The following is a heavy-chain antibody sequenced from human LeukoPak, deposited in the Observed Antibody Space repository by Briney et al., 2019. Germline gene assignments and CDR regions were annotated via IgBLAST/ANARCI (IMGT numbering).Heavy chain of an antibody. CDR2: IYYSGST. CDR3: ARILYGAVAGTDY. J-gene: IGHJ4*02. V-gene: IGHV4-61*01. Sequence: SETLSLTCTVSGGSVSSGSYYWGWIRQPPGKGLEWIGYIYYSGSTNYNPSLKSRVTISVDTSKNQFSLKLSSVTAADTAVYYCARILYGAVAGTDYWGQGTLVTVSS. D-gene: IGHD6-19*01. CDR1: GGSVSSGSYY.